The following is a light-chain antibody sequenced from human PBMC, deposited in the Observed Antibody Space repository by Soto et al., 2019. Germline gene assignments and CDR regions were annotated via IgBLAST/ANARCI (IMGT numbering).Light chain of an antibody. V-gene: IGKV1-5*01. CDR3: QQYSSLST. Sequence: DINTTQSLSTLPAYVGDRVTIPCRASQSISNWLAWYQQKPGKAPNLLIYDASSLQSGVPSRFSGSGFGTEFTLTISSLQPGDFATYYCQQYSSLSTFCHGAKVDI. CDR2: DAS. J-gene: IGKJ1*01. CDR1: QSISNW.